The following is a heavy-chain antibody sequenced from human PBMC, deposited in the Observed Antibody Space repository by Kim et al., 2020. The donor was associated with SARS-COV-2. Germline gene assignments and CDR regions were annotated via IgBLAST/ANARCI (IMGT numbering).Heavy chain of an antibody. D-gene: IGHD1-26*01. CDR1: GFGFSEYS. V-gene: IGHV3-21*01. Sequence: GGSLRLSCAASGFGFSEYSMSWVRLAPGKGLEWISYISPSSGNIFYAESVKGRFTISRDDAKNTLYLQMRRLRAEDTAVYYCVNGFSSSGAGDWGQGTLVTVSS. CDR3: VNGFSSSGAGD. CDR2: ISPSSGNI. J-gene: IGHJ4*02.